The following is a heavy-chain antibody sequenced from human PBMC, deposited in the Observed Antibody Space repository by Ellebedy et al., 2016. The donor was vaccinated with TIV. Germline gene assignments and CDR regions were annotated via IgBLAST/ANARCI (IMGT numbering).Heavy chain of an antibody. CDR2: IYHSGST. D-gene: IGHD5-18*01. J-gene: IGHJ5*02. Sequence: SETLSLXXAVSGGSISSSNWWSWVRLPPGKGLEWIGEIYHSGSTNYNPSLKSRVTISVDKSKNQFSLKLSSVTAANTAVYYCARVGTAMVMNRFDPWGQGTLVTVSS. CDR3: ARVGTAMVMNRFDP. V-gene: IGHV4-4*02. CDR1: GGSISSSNW.